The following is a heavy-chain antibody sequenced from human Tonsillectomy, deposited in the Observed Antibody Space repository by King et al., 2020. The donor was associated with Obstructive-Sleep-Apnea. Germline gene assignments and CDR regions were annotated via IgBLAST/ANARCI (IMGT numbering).Heavy chain of an antibody. CDR2: IYYSGST. CDR3: ARQKYYYYGMDV. Sequence: VQLQESGPGLVKPSETLSLTCTVSGGSISSYYWSWIRQPPGKGLEWIVYIYYSGSTNYNPSLKSRFTISVDTSKNQFSLKLSSVTATDTAVYYCARQKYYYYGMDVWGQGTTVTVSS. J-gene: IGHJ6*02. V-gene: IGHV4-59*08. CDR1: GGSISSYY.